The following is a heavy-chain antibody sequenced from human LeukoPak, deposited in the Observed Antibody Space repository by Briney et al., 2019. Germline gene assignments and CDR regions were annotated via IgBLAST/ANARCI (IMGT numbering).Heavy chain of an antibody. CDR2: IIPIFGTA. D-gene: IGHD5-24*01. J-gene: IGHJ4*02. Sequence: SVKVSCKASGGTLSSYAISWVRQAPGQGLEWMGGIIPIFGTANYAQKFQGRVTITADKSTSTAYMELSSLRSEDTAVYYCARGDGYNSGPFDYWGQGTLVTVSS. CDR3: ARGDGYNSGPFDY. V-gene: IGHV1-69*06. CDR1: GGTLSSYA.